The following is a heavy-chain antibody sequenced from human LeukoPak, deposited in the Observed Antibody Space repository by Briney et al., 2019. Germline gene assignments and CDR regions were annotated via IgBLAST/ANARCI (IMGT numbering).Heavy chain of an antibody. CDR1: GFTFSTYT. D-gene: IGHD6-19*01. V-gene: IGHV3-21*01. CDR2: ISSSGDYT. J-gene: IGHJ6*03. CDR3: ARDSDSSGWLDYYMDV. Sequence: PGESLRLSCAASGFTFSTYTMSWVRQAPGKGLEWVSSISSSGDYTYYADSVKGRFTISRDNTKNSLYLQMTSLRAEDTAVYYCARDSDSSGWLDYYMDVWGKGTTVTISS.